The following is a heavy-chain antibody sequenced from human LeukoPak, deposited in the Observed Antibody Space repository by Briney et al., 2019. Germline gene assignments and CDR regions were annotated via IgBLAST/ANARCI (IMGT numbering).Heavy chain of an antibody. D-gene: IGHD5-18*01. CDR2: IRYDGSNK. J-gene: IGHJ4*02. CDR1: GFTFSSYG. CDR3: AKGGYSYGLSCLDY. V-gene: IGHV3-30*02. Sequence: GGSLRLSCAASGFTFSSYGMYWVRQAPGKGLEWVAFIRYDGSNKYYADSVKGRFTISRDNSKNTLYLQMNSLRAEDTAVYYCAKGGYSYGLSCLDYWGQGTLVTVSS.